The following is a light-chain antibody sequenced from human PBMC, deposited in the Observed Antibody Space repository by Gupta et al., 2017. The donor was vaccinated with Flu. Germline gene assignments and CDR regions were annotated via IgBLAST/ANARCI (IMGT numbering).Light chain of an antibody. J-gene: IGKJ1*01. CDR3: QQYDSLLPWA. Sequence: QMTPSPSSLSASVGDRVTTTCQASQDIDDYLNWSQQKPGKAPKLLIYDASNLATGVPSRFSGGGSGTDFSFTISSLQPEDVATYYGQQYDSLLPWAFGQGTKVDIK. CDR1: QDIDDY. CDR2: DAS. V-gene: IGKV1-33*01.